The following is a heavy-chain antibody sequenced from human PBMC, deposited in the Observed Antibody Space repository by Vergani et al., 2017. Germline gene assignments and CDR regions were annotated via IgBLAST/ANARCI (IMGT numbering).Heavy chain of an antibody. V-gene: IGHV4-31*03. CDR2: IYSTGST. J-gene: IGHJ4*02. Sequence: QVQLQESGPGLVKPSQTLSLTCSFSFDSICSGVYFCNLIRQHPGKVLEWIVYIYSTGSTHHNPSLRRRINMSVDTSKNQFSLKMNSVTAEDTAMYYCARMGGYDEGDAFRIGYFDSWGPGILVTVSA. D-gene: IGHD3-22*01. CDR1: FDSICSGVYF. CDR3: ARMGGYDEGDAFRIGYFDS.